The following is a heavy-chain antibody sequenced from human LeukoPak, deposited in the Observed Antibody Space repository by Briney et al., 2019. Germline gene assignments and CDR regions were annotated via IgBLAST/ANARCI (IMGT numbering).Heavy chain of an antibody. V-gene: IGHV3-7*01. CDR3: ARVAYSYEADY. J-gene: IGHJ4*02. CDR1: GFTFSSYW. Sequence: GGSLRLSCAASGFTFSSYWMSWVRQAPGKGLEWVANIKQDGSEKYYVDSVKGRFTISRDNAKNSLYLQMNSLRAEDTAVYYRARVAYSYEADYWGQGTLVTVSS. CDR2: IKQDGSEK. D-gene: IGHD5-18*01.